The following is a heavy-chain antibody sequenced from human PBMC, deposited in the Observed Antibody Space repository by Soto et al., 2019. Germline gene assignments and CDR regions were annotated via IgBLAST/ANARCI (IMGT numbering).Heavy chain of an antibody. J-gene: IGHJ3*02. D-gene: IGHD3-22*01. CDR2: INHSGST. CDR1: GGSFSGYY. V-gene: IGHV4-34*01. Sequence: PSETLSLTCAVYGGSFSGYYWSWIRQPPGKGLEWIGEINHSGSTNYNPSLKSRVTISVDTSKNQFSLKLSSVTAADTAVYYCARGFYYDSRAFEIWGQGTMVTVSS. CDR3: ARGFYYDSRAFEI.